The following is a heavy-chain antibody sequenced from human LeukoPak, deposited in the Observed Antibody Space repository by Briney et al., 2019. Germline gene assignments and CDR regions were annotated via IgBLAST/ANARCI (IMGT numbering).Heavy chain of an antibody. J-gene: IGHJ4*02. CDR1: GYSISSGYY. Sequence: SETLSLTCTVSGYSISSGYYWGWIRQPPGKGLEWIGSIYHSGSTYYNPSLKSRVTISVDTSKNQFSLKLSSVTAADTAVYYCARDRAPYYYDSSGYSDYWGQGTLVTVSS. CDR2: IYHSGST. D-gene: IGHD3-22*01. V-gene: IGHV4-38-2*02. CDR3: ARDRAPYYYDSSGYSDY.